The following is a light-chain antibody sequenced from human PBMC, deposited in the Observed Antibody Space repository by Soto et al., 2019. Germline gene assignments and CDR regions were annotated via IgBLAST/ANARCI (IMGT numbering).Light chain of an antibody. CDR3: QPYYTSPYT. J-gene: IGKJ2*01. CDR1: QSISSSA. Sequence: DIVLTQSPGTLSLSPGERVILSCRTSQSISSSALAWYQQKPGQAPSLLIYGSSRSATGILDRFSGSGSGTDFTLTISSLQPEDFAVYFCQPYYTSPYTFGQGTKLEI. CDR2: GSS. V-gene: IGKV3-20*01.